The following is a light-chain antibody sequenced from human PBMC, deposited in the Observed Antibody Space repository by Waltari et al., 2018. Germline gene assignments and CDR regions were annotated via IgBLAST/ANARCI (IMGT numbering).Light chain of an antibody. Sequence: QSVLTQPPSASGTPGQRVTISCSGSSSNIGSNVVNWYQQVPGTTPKLLIYRNDQPPSVVPDLFAGPKSGTSASLAISGLRSDDEADYYWSAWDDKLGGRWEFGGGTKLTVL. CDR3: SAWDDKLGGRWE. V-gene: IGLV1-47*01. J-gene: IGLJ2*01. CDR2: RND. CDR1: SSNIGSNV.